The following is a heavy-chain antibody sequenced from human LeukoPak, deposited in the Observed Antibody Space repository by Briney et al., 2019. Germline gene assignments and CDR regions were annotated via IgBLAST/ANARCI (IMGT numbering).Heavy chain of an antibody. CDR2: SYYNGNT. V-gene: IGHV4-59*01. J-gene: IGHJ6*03. CDR1: GGSITNYY. D-gene: IGHD3-10*01. CDR3: ARDAGYYYGSGSYYDYYYYYMDV. Sequence: SETLSLTCTVSGGSITNYYWSWIRQPPGKGLEWIGFSYYNGNTNYNPSLKSRVTISVDTSKNQFSLKLSSVTAADTAVYYCARDAGYYYGSGSYYDYYYYYMDVWGKGTTVTISS.